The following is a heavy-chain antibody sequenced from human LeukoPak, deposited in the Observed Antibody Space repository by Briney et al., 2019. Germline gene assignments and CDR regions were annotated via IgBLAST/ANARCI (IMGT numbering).Heavy chain of an antibody. J-gene: IGHJ4*02. D-gene: IGHD1-26*01. CDR1: GYTFTGYY. CDR3: ARYITVGATYQHFDY. Sequence: ASVTVSCKASGYTFTGYYMHWVRQAPGQGLEWMGRINPNSGGTNYAQKFQGRVTMTRDTSISTAYMELSRLRSDDTAVYYCARYITVGATYQHFDYWGQGTLVTVSS. V-gene: IGHV1-2*06. CDR2: INPNSGGT.